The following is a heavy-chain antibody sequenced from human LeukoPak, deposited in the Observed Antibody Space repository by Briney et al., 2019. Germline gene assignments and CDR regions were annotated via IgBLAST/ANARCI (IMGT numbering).Heavy chain of an antibody. CDR2: INGDGSST. CDR3: ARDGHGNWNDGGWFDP. J-gene: IGHJ5*02. V-gene: IGHV3-74*01. Sequence: GGSLRLSCAASGFTFSTYWMHWVRQAPGRGLVWVSRINGDGSSTSYADSVKGRFTISRDNAKNTLYLQMNSLRAEDTAVYYCARDGHGNWNDGGWFDPWGQGTLVTVSS. D-gene: IGHD1-1*01. CDR1: GFTFSTYW.